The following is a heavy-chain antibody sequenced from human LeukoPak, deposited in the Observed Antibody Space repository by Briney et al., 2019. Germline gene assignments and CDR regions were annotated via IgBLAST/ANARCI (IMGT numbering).Heavy chain of an antibody. V-gene: IGHV4-39*01. CDR1: GGSISSSSYY. Sequence: ASETLSLTCTVSGGSISSSSYYWGWIRQPPGKGLEWIGSIYYSGSTYYNPSLKSRVTISVDTSKNQFSLKLSSVTAADTAVYYCATYCSSTSRYVDSLDVWGQGTTVTVSS. CDR2: IYYSGST. J-gene: IGHJ6*02. D-gene: IGHD2-2*01. CDR3: ATYCSSTSRYVDSLDV.